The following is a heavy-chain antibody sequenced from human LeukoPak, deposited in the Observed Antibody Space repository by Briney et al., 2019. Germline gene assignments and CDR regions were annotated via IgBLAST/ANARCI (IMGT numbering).Heavy chain of an antibody. CDR1: GYTFTSYY. J-gene: IGHJ1*01. CDR2: INPSGGST. V-gene: IGHV1-46*01. CDR3: ASYYSSTWYPGAEYFQH. Sequence: ASVKVSCKASGYTFTSYYMHWVRRAPGQGLEWMGMINPSGGSTSNAQKFQGRVTMTRDTSTSTVYMELSSLRSEDTAVYYCASYYSSTWYPGAEYFQHWGQGTLVTVS. D-gene: IGHD6-13*01.